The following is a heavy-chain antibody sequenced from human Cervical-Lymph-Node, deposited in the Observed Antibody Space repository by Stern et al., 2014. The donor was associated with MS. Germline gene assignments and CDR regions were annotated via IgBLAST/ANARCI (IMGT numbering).Heavy chain of an antibody. CDR1: GFTFSSYS. J-gene: IGHJ4*02. CDR2: ISSGVSYI. Sequence: EVQLEESGGGLVKPGGSLRLSCAASGFTFSSYSMNWVRQAPGKGLEWVASISSGVSYIYYADSLKGRFTISRDNAKNSLYLQMNSLRAEDTAVYYCARGRGGNYRYYFDYWGQGTLVTVSS. V-gene: IGHV3-21*01. CDR3: ARGRGGNYRYYFDY. D-gene: IGHD4-23*01.